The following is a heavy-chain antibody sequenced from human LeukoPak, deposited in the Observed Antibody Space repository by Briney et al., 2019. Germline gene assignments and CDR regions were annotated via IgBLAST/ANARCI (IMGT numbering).Heavy chain of an antibody. V-gene: IGHV1-2*02. J-gene: IGHJ5*02. CDR3: ARATTLNCSGGSCYSVWFDP. Sequence: GASVKVSCKPSGYTFTGYYLHWVRPAPGQGLEWMGWINAHSGGTDYAQKFQGRVTMTRDTSISTAYMELSRLRSDDTAVYYCARATTLNCSGGSCYSVWFDPWGQGTLVTVSS. D-gene: IGHD2-15*01. CDR1: GYTFTGYY. CDR2: INAHSGGT.